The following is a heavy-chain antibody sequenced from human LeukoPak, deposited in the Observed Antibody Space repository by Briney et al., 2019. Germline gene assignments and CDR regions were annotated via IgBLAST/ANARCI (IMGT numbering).Heavy chain of an antibody. CDR1: GFSFDDYA. J-gene: IGHJ6*02. D-gene: IGHD6-13*01. CDR2: ITWNGGSI. V-gene: IGHV3-9*01. Sequence: GRSLRLSCAASGFSFDDYAMHWVRQAPGKGLEWVSSITWNGGSIGYADSVKGRFTISRDNARNSLYLQMNSLRAEDTACYYCAKDMRGSSSWFPMDVWGQGTTVTVSS. CDR3: AKDMRGSSSWFPMDV.